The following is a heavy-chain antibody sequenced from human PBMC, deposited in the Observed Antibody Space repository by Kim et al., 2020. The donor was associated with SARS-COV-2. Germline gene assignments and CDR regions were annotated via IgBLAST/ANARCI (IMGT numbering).Heavy chain of an antibody. CDR3: AKGRIPAVHFDY. J-gene: IGHJ4*02. CDR1: GFTFSDYV. D-gene: IGHD6-13*01. CDR2: VRDSGPST. Sequence: GGSLRLSCAASGFTFSDYVMTWVRQTPGMDLEWVSTVRDSGPSTFYADSVKGRFTISRDNSKSTLFLQMNSLRVEDTAIYFCAKGRIPAVHFDYWGQGTLVTVSS. V-gene: IGHV3-23*01.